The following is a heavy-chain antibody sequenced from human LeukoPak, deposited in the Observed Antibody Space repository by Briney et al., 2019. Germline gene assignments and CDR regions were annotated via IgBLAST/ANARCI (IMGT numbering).Heavy chain of an antibody. J-gene: IGHJ4*02. V-gene: IGHV4-59*01. CDR2: IYYSGST. CDR1: GGSISSYY. D-gene: IGHD6-19*01. Sequence: PSETLSLTCTVSGGSISSYYWSWIRQPPGKGLEWIGYIYYSGSTNYNPSLKSRVTISVDTSKNQFSLKPSSVTAADTAVYYCARGPEAVAGDYWGQGTLVTVSS. CDR3: ARGPEAVAGDY.